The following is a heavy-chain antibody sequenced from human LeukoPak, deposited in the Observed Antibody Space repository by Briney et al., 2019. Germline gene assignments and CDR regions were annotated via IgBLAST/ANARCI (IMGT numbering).Heavy chain of an antibody. CDR1: GFTFSSYA. CDR2: VSGSGGST. V-gene: IGHV3-23*01. J-gene: IGHJ4*02. Sequence: GGSLRLSCAASGFTFSSYAMSWGRQAPGEGLEWVSAVSGSGGSTYYAASVKGRFTISRDNSKNTLYLQMNSLRAEDTAVYYCAKGARGYCSGGSCYNFDYWGQGTLVTVSS. CDR3: AKGARGYCSGGSCYNFDY. D-gene: IGHD2-15*01.